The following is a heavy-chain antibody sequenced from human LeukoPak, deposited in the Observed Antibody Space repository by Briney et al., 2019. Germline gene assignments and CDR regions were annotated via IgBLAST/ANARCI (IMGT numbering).Heavy chain of an antibody. CDR3: ARDGVAAAVKLDY. V-gene: IGHV4-34*01. D-gene: IGHD6-13*01. Sequence: PGGSLRLSCAASGFSVSSNSMSWVRQPPGKGLEWIGEINHSGSTNCNPSLKSRVTISVDTSKNQFSLKLSSVTAADTAVYYCARDGVAAAVKLDYWGQGTLVTVAS. J-gene: IGHJ4*02. CDR2: INHSGST. CDR1: GFSVSSNS.